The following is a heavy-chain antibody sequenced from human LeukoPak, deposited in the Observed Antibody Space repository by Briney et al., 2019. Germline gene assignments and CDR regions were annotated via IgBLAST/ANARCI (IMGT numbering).Heavy chain of an antibody. J-gene: IGHJ4*02. D-gene: IGHD2-15*01. V-gene: IGHV1-8*01. CDR3: ARGQGVVAPIDY. CDR2: MNPNSGYT. Sequence: ASVKVSCKASGYTFTSYDINWVRQATGQELEWMGWMNPNSGYTDYAQKFQGRVTMTRNTSISTAYMELSSLRSEDTAVYYCARGQGVVAPIDYWGQGTLVTVSS. CDR1: GYTFTSYD.